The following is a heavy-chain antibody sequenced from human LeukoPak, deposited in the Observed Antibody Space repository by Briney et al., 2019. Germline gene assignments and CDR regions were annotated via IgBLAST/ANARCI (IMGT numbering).Heavy chain of an antibody. CDR2: ISSGSSTI. V-gene: IGHV3-48*02. CDR3: ARDRRYSSGWRVDY. J-gene: IGHJ4*02. D-gene: IGHD6-19*01. CDR1: GFTFSSYS. Sequence: GGSLRLSCAASGFTFSSYSMTWVRQAPGKGLEWVSYISSGSSTIYYADSVKGRFTISRDNAKNSLYLQMNSLRDEDTAVYYCARDRRYSSGWRVDYWGQGTLVTVSS.